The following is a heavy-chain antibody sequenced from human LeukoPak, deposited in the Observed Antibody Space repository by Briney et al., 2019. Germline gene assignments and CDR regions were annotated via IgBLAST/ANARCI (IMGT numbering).Heavy chain of an antibody. Sequence: ASVKVSCKASGYTLTELSMHWVRQAPGKGLGWMGGFDREDGETIYAQKFQGRVTMTEDTSTDTAYMELSSLRSEDTAVYYCATLPVRGVIGFDYWGQGTLVTVSS. CDR1: GYTLTELS. J-gene: IGHJ4*02. V-gene: IGHV1-24*01. D-gene: IGHD3-10*01. CDR2: FDREDGET. CDR3: ATLPVRGVIGFDY.